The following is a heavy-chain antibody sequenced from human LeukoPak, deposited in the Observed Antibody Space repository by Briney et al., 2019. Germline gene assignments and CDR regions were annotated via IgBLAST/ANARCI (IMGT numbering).Heavy chain of an antibody. CDR2: IHYSGST. CDR1: GGSISSYY. CDR3: ARYGSGSYHLDY. V-gene: IGHV4-59*01. J-gene: IGHJ4*02. D-gene: IGHD3-10*01. Sequence: PSETLSLTCTVSGGSISSYYWSWIRQPPGKGLEWIGYIHYSGSTNYNPSLKSRVTISVDTSKNQFSLKLSSVTAADTAVYYCARYGSGSYHLDYWGQGTLVTVSS.